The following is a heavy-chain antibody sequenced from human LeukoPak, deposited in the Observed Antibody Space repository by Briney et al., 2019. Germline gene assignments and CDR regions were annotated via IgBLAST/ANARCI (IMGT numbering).Heavy chain of an antibody. D-gene: IGHD3-22*01. CDR2: IYTSGST. CDR3: ARDPRGYYDSCGFHDAFDI. V-gene: IGHV4-61*02. CDR1: GGSISSGSYY. Sequence: PSETLSLTCTVSGGSISSGSYYWSWIRQPAGKGLEWIGRIYTSGSTNYNPSLKSRVTISVDTSKNQFSLKLSSVTAADTAVYYCARDPRGYYDSCGFHDAFDIWGQGTMVTVSS. J-gene: IGHJ3*02.